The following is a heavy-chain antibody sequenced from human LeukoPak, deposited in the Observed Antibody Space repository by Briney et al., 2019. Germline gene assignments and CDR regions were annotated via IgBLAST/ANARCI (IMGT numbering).Heavy chain of an antibody. D-gene: IGHD4-17*01. CDR3: ARGPLNYGDYVDAFDI. Sequence: GGSLRLSCAASGFTFSSYWMHWVRQAPGKGLVWVSRINSDGSSTSYADSVKGRFAISRDNAKNTLYLQMNCLRAEDTAVYYCARGPLNYGDYVDAFDIWGQGTMVTVSS. J-gene: IGHJ3*02. CDR1: GFTFSSYW. V-gene: IGHV3-74*01. CDR2: INSDGSST.